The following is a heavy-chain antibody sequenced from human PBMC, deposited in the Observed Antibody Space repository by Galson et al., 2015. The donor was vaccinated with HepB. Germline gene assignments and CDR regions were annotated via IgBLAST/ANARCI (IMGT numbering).Heavy chain of an antibody. D-gene: IGHD6-19*01. J-gene: IGHJ4*02. CDR2: ISYDGSNK. Sequence: SLRLSCAASGFTFSSYAMHWVRQAPGRGLEWVAVISYDGSNKYYADSVKGRFTISRDNSKNTLYLQMNSLRAGDTAVYYCARAVAATFDYWGQGTLVTVSS. CDR1: GFTFSSYA. V-gene: IGHV3-30*04. CDR3: ARAVAATFDY.